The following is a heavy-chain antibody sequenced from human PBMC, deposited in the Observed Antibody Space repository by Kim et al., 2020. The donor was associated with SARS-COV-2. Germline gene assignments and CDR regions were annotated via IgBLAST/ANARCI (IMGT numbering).Heavy chain of an antibody. Sequence: PPGKGLEWIGEINHSGSTNYNPSLKSRVTISVDTSKNQFSLKLSSVTAADTAVYYCARVTKGSSIYYYYSYLDVWGKGTTVTVSS. CDR2: INHSGST. V-gene: IGHV4-34*01. CDR3: ARVTKGSSIYYYYSYLDV. D-gene: IGHD3-10*01. J-gene: IGHJ6*03.